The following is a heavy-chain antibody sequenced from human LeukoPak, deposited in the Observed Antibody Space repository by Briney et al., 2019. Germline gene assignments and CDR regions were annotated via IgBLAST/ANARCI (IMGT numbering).Heavy chain of an antibody. D-gene: IGHD6-19*01. J-gene: IGHJ4*02. V-gene: IGHV4-34*01. CDR3: ARGGWYFDY. Sequence: PSETLSLTCAVYGGSFSGYYWSWICQPPGKGLEWIGEINHSGSTNYNPSLKSRVTISVDTSKNQFSLKLSSVTAADTAVYYCARGGWYFDYWGQGTLVTVSS. CDR1: GGSFSGYY. CDR2: INHSGST.